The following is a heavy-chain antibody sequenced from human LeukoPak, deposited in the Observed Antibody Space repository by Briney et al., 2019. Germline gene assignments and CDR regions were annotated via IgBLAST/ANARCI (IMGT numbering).Heavy chain of an antibody. CDR3: ARGDRYCSSTSCYQLARGYYYGMDV. V-gene: IGHV4-34*01. CDR1: GGSFSGYY. J-gene: IGHJ6*02. CDR2: INHSGST. Sequence: SETLSLTCAVYGGSFSGYYWSWIRQPPGKGLEWIGEINHSGSTNYNPSLKSRVTISVDTSKNQFSLKLSSVTAADTAVYYCARGDRYCSSTSCYQLARGYYYGMDVWGQGTTVTVSS. D-gene: IGHD2-2*01.